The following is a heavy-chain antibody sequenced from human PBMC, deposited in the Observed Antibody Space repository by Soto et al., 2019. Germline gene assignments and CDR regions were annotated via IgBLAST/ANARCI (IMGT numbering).Heavy chain of an antibody. CDR3: ARLVGYYDILTGYLSHWFDP. J-gene: IGHJ5*02. D-gene: IGHD3-9*01. V-gene: IGHV4-39*01. Sequence: PSETLSLTCTVSGGSISSSSYYWGWIRQPPGKGLEWIGSIYYSGSTYYNPSLKSRVTISVDTSKNQFSLKLSSVTAADTAVYYCARLVGYYDILTGYLSHWFDPWGQGTLVTVSS. CDR1: GGSISSSSYY. CDR2: IYYSGST.